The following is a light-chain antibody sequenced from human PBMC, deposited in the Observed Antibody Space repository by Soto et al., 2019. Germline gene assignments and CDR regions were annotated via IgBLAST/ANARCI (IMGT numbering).Light chain of an antibody. J-gene: IGKJ1*01. V-gene: IGKV3-20*01. Sequence: EIVLTQSPGSLSLSPGERATVSCRASQSVSSNYLAWYQQIPGQAPRPLIYGASSRATGIPDRFSGSGAGTDLTLTISRLESEDFAVYYCQQYGRSPWTFGQGTKVEIK. CDR1: QSVSSNY. CDR3: QQYGRSPWT. CDR2: GAS.